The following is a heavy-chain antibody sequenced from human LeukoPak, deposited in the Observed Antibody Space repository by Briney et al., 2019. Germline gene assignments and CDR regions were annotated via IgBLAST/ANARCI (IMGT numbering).Heavy chain of an antibody. CDR2: INTNTGNP. V-gene: IGHV7-4-1*02. CDR3: ARDRAGGESLPNYCDY. D-gene: IGHD4-23*01. Sequence: GASVKVSCKASGYTFDKYAVNWVRQAPGQGLEWMGRINTNTGNPTYAQGFKGRFVFSLDTSVSTAYLQISSLKAEDTAVYFCARDRAGGESLPNYCDYWGQGTLVTVSS. CDR1: GYTFDKYA. J-gene: IGHJ4*02.